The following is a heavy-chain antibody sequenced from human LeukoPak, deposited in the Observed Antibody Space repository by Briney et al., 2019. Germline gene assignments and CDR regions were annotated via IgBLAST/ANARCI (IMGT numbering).Heavy chain of an antibody. CDR1: GDPIRRSY. CDR3: ARIVVVTATDYFDY. Sequence: SETLSLTCTVSGDPIRRSYWSWIRQPPGKGLEWIGYIYYTGTTTYNPSLKSRVTISVDTSKNQFSLNLSSVTAADTAVYYCARIVVVTATDYFDYWGQGTLVTVSS. D-gene: IGHD2-21*02. V-gene: IGHV4-59*08. CDR2: IYYTGTT. J-gene: IGHJ4*02.